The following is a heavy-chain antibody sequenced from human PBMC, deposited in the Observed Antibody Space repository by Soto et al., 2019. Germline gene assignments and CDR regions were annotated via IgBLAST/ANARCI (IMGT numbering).Heavy chain of an antibody. V-gene: IGHV1-18*04. D-gene: IGHD2-2*01. CDR1: GYTFTSYG. J-gene: IGHJ6*02. CDR3: ARGGYCSSTSCFVYYYYGMDV. CDR2: ISAYNGNT. Sequence: AASVKVSGKASGYTFTSYGISWVRQAPGQGLEWMGWISAYNGNTNYAQKLQGRVTMTTDTSTSTAYMELRSLRSDDTAVYYCARGGYCSSTSCFVYYYYGMDVWGQGTTVTVSS.